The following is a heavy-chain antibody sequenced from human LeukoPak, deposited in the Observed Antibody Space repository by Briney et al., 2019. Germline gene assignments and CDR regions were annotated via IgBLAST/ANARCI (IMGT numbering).Heavy chain of an antibody. J-gene: IGHJ6*03. V-gene: IGHV4-4*07. CDR2: IYTTGST. CDR3: ARAPLYVDV. CDR1: GGSASTYY. Sequence: SETLSLTCTVSGGSASTYYWTWLRQPAGKGLEWIGRIYTTGSTNYNPSLKSRVTMSVDTSKNQFSLRLSSVTAADTAVYYCARAPLYVDVWGKGTTVTVSS.